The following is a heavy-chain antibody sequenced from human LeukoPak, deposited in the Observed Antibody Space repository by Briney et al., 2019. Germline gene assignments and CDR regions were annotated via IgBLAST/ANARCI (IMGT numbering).Heavy chain of an antibody. J-gene: IGHJ4*02. CDR1: GGSISSYY. V-gene: IGHV4-59*01. Sequence: SETLSLTCTVSGGSISSYYWSWIRQPPGKGLEWIGYIYYSGSTNYNPSLKSRVTISVDTSKNQFSLKLSSVTAADTAVYYCARAGYDSSGYDYWGQGTLVTVSS. CDR3: ARAGYDSSGYDY. CDR2: IYYSGST. D-gene: IGHD3-22*01.